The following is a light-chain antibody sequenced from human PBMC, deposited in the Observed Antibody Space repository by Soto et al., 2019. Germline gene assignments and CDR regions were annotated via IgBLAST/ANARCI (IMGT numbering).Light chain of an antibody. CDR3: QHDSNWPPT. V-gene: IGKV3-15*01. CDR1: ESVNSS. J-gene: IGKJ3*01. Sequence: EMVMTQSPGTLSVSPGERVTLSCRASESVNSSLAWYQQKPGQGPSLLIYYASTRVTGVPDRFSGSGAGAESTLTISSQQSEDFVVYYRQHDSNWPPTFGPGTKVEIK. CDR2: YAS.